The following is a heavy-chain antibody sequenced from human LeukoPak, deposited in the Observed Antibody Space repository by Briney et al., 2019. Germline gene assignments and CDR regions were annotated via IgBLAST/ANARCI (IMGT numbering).Heavy chain of an antibody. CDR2: ISWDASIT. V-gene: IGHV3-43*01. CDR1: GFTFDDYT. Sequence: GGSLRLSCAASGFTFDDYTMHWVRQAPGKGLEWVCLISWDASITYYAGSVKGRFTISRDNSKNSLYLQMNSLRTEDTGLYYCAKDYTYCSGNNCYSWYFDYWGQGTLVTVSS. J-gene: IGHJ4*02. D-gene: IGHD2-15*01. CDR3: AKDYTYCSGNNCYSWYFDY.